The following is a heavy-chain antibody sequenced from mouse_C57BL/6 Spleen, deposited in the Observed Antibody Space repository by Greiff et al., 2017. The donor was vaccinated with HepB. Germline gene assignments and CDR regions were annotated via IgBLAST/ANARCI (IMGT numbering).Heavy chain of an antibody. CDR2: INPSTGGT. Sequence: VQLQQSGPELVKPGASVKISCKASGYSFTGYYMNWVRQSPEKSLEWIGEINPSTGGTTYNQKFKAKATLTVDKSSSTAYMQLKSLTSEDSAVYYCAREENGYPFAYWGQGTLVTVSA. J-gene: IGHJ3*01. CDR3: AREENGYPFAY. V-gene: IGHV1-42*01. D-gene: IGHD2-2*01. CDR1: GYSFTGYY.